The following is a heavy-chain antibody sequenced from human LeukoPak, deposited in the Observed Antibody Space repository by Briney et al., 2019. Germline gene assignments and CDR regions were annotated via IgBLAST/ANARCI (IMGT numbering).Heavy chain of an antibody. CDR3: ARGGIQVSGIDEPDY. J-gene: IGHJ4*02. D-gene: IGHD6-19*01. CDR2: IGIRGDT. V-gene: IGHV3-13*01. CDR1: GFNFIDYD. Sequence: PGGSLRLSCVASGFNFIDYDMHWVRQVIGKGLEWVSAIGIRGDTHYSGSVKGRFTISRENAESSLYLQMNSLRAEDTAVYYCARGGIQVSGIDEPDYWGQGTLVTVSS.